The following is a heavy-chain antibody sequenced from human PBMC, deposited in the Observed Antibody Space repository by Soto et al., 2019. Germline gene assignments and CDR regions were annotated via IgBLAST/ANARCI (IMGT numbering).Heavy chain of an antibody. CDR2: ISSSSSYI. CDR3: ARGPNYDILTGYSSDV. D-gene: IGHD3-9*01. V-gene: IGHV3-21*01. Sequence: KSGGSLRLSCAASGFTFSSYSMNWVRQAPGKGLEWVSSISSSSSYIYYADSVKGRFTISRDNAKNSLYLQMNSLRAEDTAVYYCARGPNYDILTGYSSDVWGQGTTVTVSS. CDR1: GFTFSSYS. J-gene: IGHJ6*02.